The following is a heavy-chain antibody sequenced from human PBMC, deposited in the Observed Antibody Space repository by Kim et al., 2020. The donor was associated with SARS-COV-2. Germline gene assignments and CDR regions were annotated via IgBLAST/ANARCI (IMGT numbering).Heavy chain of an antibody. D-gene: IGHD3-10*01. CDR3: AKDVGWVTMVRGVI. CDR2: ISGSGGST. Sequence: GGSLRLSCAASGFTFSSYAMSWVRQASGKGLEWVSAISGSGGSTYYADSVKGRFTISRDNSKNTLYLQMNSLRAEDTAVYYCAKDVGWVTMVRGVIWGQGTLVTVSS. CDR1: GFTFSSYA. V-gene: IGHV3-23*01. J-gene: IGHJ4*02.